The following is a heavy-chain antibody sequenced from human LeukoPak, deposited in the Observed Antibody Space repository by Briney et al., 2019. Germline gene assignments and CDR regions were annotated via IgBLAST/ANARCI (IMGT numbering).Heavy chain of an antibody. D-gene: IGHD3-22*01. Sequence: KTGGSLRLSCAASGFTFSNAWMSWVRQAPGKGLEWVGRIKSKTDGGTTDYAAPVKGRFTISRDDSKNTLYLQMNSLKTEDTAVYYCTTDWAYYYDSSGYYYHAFDIWGQGTMVTVSS. J-gene: IGHJ3*02. CDR1: GFTFSNAW. CDR3: TTDWAYYYDSSGYYYHAFDI. V-gene: IGHV3-15*01. CDR2: IKSKTDGGTT.